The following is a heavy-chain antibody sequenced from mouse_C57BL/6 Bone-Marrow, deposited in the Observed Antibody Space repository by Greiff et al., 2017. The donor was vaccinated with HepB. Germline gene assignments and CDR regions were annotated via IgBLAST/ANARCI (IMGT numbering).Heavy chain of an antibody. CDR2: IDPENGAT. CDR1: GFNFKDDY. J-gene: IGHJ4*01. Sequence: EVQLQQSGAELVRPGASVKLSCTASGFNFKDDYMHWVKQRPEQGLEWIGWIDPENGATDYAAKFQGKATITADTSSNPAYLQLSSLTSEETAVSYCTALGAYAMDYWGQGTAVTVSS. CDR3: TALGAYAMDY. V-gene: IGHV14-4*01.